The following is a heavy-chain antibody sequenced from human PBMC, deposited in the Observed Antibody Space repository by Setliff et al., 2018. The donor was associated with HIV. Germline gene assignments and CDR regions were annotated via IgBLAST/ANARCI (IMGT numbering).Heavy chain of an antibody. J-gene: IGHJ3*01. V-gene: IGHV4-59*01. CDR1: DNSITNYY. CDR2: MHYSGRT. D-gene: IGHD1-1*01. Sequence: KSSDTLSLTCTVSDNSITNYYWNWIRQPPGKGLEWIGYMHYSGRTSYNPSLKSRVTTSVNTSKNQLSLNLSSVTAADTAVYYCARWGETTGIKAFDLWGQGTMVTVS. CDR3: ARWGETTGIKAFDL.